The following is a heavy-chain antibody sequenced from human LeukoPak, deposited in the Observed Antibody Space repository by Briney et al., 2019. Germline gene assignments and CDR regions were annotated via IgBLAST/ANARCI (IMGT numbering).Heavy chain of an antibody. CDR3: AKFRSGWHFDY. CDR1: GYTFTRSP. Sequence: ASVKVSCKTSGYTFTRSPINWVRQVPGQGLEYMGWINTSTGNPTYAQGFTGRFVFSLDTSVTTAYLVISSLKAEDTAVYYCAKFRSGWHFDYWGQGTLVTVSS. D-gene: IGHD6-19*01. V-gene: IGHV7-4-1*02. CDR2: INTSTGNP. J-gene: IGHJ4*02.